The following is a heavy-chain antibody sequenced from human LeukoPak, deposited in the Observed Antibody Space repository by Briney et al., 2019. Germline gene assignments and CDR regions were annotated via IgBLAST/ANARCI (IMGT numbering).Heavy chain of an antibody. CDR3: ARDSSSGWYHLY. Sequence: PGGSLRLSCAASGFTVSSNYMSWVRQAPGKGLEWVSAIYSGGSTYYADSVKGRFTISRDNSKNTLYLQMNSMRDEDTAVYYCARDSSSGWYHLYWGQGTLVTVSS. CDR2: IYSGGST. D-gene: IGHD6-19*01. J-gene: IGHJ4*02. V-gene: IGHV3-53*01. CDR1: GFTVSSNY.